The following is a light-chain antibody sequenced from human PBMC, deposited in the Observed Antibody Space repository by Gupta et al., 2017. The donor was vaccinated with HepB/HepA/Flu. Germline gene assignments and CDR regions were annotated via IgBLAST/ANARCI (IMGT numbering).Light chain of an antibody. V-gene: IGLV2-18*02. Sequence: QSALTQPPSVSGSPGQSVTISCPGTSSDVGRYDRVSWYQQPPGTAPKLMIYEVTNRPSGVPDRFSGSKSGNTASLTISGLQAEDEADYYCSSYTSTSTYVFGTGTKVTVL. CDR1: SSDVGRYDR. J-gene: IGLJ1*01. CDR3: SSYTSTSTYV. CDR2: EVT.